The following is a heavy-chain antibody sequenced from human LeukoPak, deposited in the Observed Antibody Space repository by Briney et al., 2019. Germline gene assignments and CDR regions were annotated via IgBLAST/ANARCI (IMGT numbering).Heavy chain of an antibody. CDR2: ISSSGSTI. CDR3: AREGRGGWPYFDY. D-gene: IGHD6-19*01. CDR1: GFTFSSYE. Sequence: PGRSLRLSCAASGFTFSSYEMNWVRQAPGKGLEWVSYISSSGSTIYYADSVKGRSTISRDNAKNSLYLQMNSLRAEDTAVYYCAREGRGGWPYFDYWGQGTLVTVSS. V-gene: IGHV3-48*03. J-gene: IGHJ4*02.